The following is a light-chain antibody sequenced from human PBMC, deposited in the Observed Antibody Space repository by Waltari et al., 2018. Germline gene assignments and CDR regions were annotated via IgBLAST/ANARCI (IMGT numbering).Light chain of an antibody. CDR1: QSVGSSF. Sequence: EIVLTQSPGTLSSSPGERATLSRRASQSVGSSFLAWYQQKPAQAPRLLMYGASSRATGIPDRFSGSGSGTDFTLTISRLEPEDFAVYYCQQYGTSPTFGQGTRLDIK. J-gene: IGKJ5*01. CDR3: QQYGTSPT. CDR2: GAS. V-gene: IGKV3-20*01.